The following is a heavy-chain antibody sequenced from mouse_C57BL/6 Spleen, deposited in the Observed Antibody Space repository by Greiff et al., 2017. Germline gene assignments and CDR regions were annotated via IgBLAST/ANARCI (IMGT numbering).Heavy chain of an antibody. D-gene: IGHD2-5*01. Sequence: VQLQQSGPELVKPGASVKISCKASGYSFTSYYIHWVKQRPGQGLEWIGWIYPGSGNTKYNEKFKGKATLTVDTYSSTAYMQLSSLTSEDSAVYYCARTDYSNYCWFAYWGQGALVSVSA. CDR3: ARTDYSNYCWFAY. V-gene: IGHV1-66*01. CDR2: IYPGSGNT. J-gene: IGHJ3*01. CDR1: GYSFTSYY.